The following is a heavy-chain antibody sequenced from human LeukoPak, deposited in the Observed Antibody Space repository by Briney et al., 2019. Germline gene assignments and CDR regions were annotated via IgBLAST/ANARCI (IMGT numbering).Heavy chain of an antibody. J-gene: IGHJ4*02. V-gene: IGHV4-30-2*01. CDR1: GGSISSDGYS. CDR2: IYQSGST. CDR3: ARETTLTGYSSGLGFNY. Sequence: PSQTLSLTCAVSGGSISSDGYSWSWIRQPPGKGVEWIGYIYQSGSTYYNPSLKSRVTMSVDSSKNQFSLKLTSVTAADTAVYYCARETTLTGYSSGLGFNYWGQGTLVTVSS. D-gene: IGHD6-19*01.